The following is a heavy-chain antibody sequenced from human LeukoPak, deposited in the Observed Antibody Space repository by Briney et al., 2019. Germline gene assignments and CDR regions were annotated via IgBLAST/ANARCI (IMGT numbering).Heavy chain of an antibody. CDR2: IYYSGST. CDR3: ARGDPLFLWFGEPGLGY. Sequence: SETLSLTCTVSGGSISSYYWSWIRQPPGKGLEWIGYIYYSGSTNYNPSLKSRVTISVDTSKNQFSLKLSSVTAADTAVYYCARGDPLFLWFGEPGLGYWGQGTLVTVSS. V-gene: IGHV4-59*12. J-gene: IGHJ4*02. D-gene: IGHD3-10*01. CDR1: GGSISSYY.